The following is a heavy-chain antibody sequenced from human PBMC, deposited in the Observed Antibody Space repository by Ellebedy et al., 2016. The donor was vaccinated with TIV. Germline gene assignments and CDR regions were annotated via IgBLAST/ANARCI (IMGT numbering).Heavy chain of an antibody. CDR1: GFSFRSYW. CDR2: IYQDGGVQ. Sequence: GESLKISCAASGFSFRSYWMSWVRQAPGKGLEWVANIYQDGGVQYYVDSVKGRFTISRDNADNSLFLQMNSLSAADTAVYYCARRGSYGDYAVQINSWFDTWGRGILVAVSS. CDR3: ARRGSYGDYAVQINSWFDT. D-gene: IGHD4-17*01. J-gene: IGHJ5*02. V-gene: IGHV3-7*01.